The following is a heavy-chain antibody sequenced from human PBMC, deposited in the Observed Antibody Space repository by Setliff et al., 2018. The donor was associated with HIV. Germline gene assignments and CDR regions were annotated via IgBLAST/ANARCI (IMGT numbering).Heavy chain of an antibody. J-gene: IGHJ6*03. CDR1: GYTFTNYW. CDR2: IYPGDSDT. V-gene: IGHV5-51*01. D-gene: IGHD2-21*01. CDR3: ARAPRSPLRWRDNLLSSSSFFMDV. Sequence: PGESLKISCKGSGYTFTNYWIGWVRQMPGKGLECMGIIYPGDSDTRYSPSFQGQVTISADTSISAVYLQWDSLKASDSAIYYCARAPRSPLRWRDNLLSSSSFFMDVWGKGTTVTVSS.